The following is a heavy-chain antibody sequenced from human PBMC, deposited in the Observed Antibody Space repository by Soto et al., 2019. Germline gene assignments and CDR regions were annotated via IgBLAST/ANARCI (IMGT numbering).Heavy chain of an antibody. Sequence: PGESLKISCQASGYSFTSYWIGWVRQMPGKGLEWMGIIYPGDSDTRYSPSFQGQVTISADKSIGTAYLQWSSLKASDTAMYFCAIHRVNYELLPYFEYWGQGTLVTVSS. J-gene: IGHJ4*02. CDR3: AIHRVNYELLPYFEY. CDR1: GYSFTSYW. CDR2: IYPGDSDT. D-gene: IGHD2-2*01. V-gene: IGHV5-51*01.